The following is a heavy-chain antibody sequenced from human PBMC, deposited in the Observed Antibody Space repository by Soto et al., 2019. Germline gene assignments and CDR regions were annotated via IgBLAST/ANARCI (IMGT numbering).Heavy chain of an antibody. J-gene: IGHJ4*02. Sequence: GGSLRLSCAASGFTFSSYAMSWVRQAPGKGLEWVSAISGSGGSTYYADSVKGRFTISRDNSKNTLYLQMNSLRAEDTAVYYCASKPRYYDFWSGEDYWGQGTLVTVSS. V-gene: IGHV3-23*01. CDR3: ASKPRYYDFWSGEDY. CDR1: GFTFSSYA. D-gene: IGHD3-3*01. CDR2: ISGSGGST.